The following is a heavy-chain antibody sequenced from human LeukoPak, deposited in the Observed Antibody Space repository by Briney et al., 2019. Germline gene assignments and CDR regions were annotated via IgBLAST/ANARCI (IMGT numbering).Heavy chain of an antibody. Sequence: PGGSLRLSCAASGFTFTIFGLNWVRQAPGKGPEWVSYIDARSGITYYADSVQGRFTLSRDNARESVFLQMDSLRVDDTAVYYCARVVWVGSITKYYFDYWDQGTLVTVSS. CDR3: ARVVWVGSITKYYFDY. CDR1: GFTFTIFG. V-gene: IGHV3-48*01. J-gene: IGHJ4*02. CDR2: IDARSGIT. D-gene: IGHD3-16*01.